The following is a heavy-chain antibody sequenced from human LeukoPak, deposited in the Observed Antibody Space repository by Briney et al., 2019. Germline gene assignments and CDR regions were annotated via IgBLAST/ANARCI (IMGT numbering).Heavy chain of an antibody. CDR3: AKDREGALPFHYVDV. Sequence: PGGSLRLSCAASGFTFSSYGMHWVRQAPGKGLEWVAVIWYDGSNKYYADSVKGRFTISRDNSKNTLYLQMNSLRAEDTAVYYCAKDREGALPFHYVDVWGKGTTVTVSS. V-gene: IGHV3-33*06. J-gene: IGHJ6*03. CDR2: IWYDGSNK. CDR1: GFTFSSYG. D-gene: IGHD1-26*01.